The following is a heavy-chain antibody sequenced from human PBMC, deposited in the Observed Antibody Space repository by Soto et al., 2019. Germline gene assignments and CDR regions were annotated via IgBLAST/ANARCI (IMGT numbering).Heavy chain of an antibody. CDR1: GVTVSSNY. CDR2: IYSGGST. V-gene: IGHV3-66*04. CDR3: ARHGYNYGGGYFDY. Sequence: EVQLVESGGGLVQPGGSLRLSCAASGVTVSSNYMSWVRQAPGKGLEWVSVIYSGGSTYYADSVKGRFTISRDNSKKTLYLQMNSLRAEDTAVYYCARHGYNYGGGYFDYWGQGTLVPVSS. D-gene: IGHD5-18*01. J-gene: IGHJ4*02.